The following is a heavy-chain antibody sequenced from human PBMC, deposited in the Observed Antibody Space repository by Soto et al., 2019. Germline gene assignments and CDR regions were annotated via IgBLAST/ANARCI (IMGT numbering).Heavy chain of an antibody. CDR2: ISWNGAII. CDR3: EQATTGTGWLFDS. CDR1: GFTFDDFA. Sequence: GGSLRLSCVGSGFTFDDFAMHWVRQAPGKGLEWVSGISWNGAIIGYADSVSGRFTISRDNAKNSLYLHMKGLRHEDTALYYCEQATTGTGWLFDSWGQGTLVTVSS. V-gene: IGHV3-9*01. J-gene: IGHJ4*02. D-gene: IGHD6-19*01.